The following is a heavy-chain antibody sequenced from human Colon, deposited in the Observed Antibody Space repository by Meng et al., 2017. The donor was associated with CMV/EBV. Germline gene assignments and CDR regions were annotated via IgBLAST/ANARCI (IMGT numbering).Heavy chain of an antibody. CDR1: GYIFPNYW. CDR3: ARTYSSSWNYFDY. V-gene: IGHV5-51*01. D-gene: IGHD6-13*01. Sequence: GSLRLSCKTSGYIFPNYWIGWVRQMPGKGLEWMGIIYPGDSDTKYSPSFQGQVTISVDKSISTAYLQWSGLKASDTAMYYCARTYSSSWNYFDYWGQGTLVTVSS. J-gene: IGHJ4*02. CDR2: IYPGDSDT.